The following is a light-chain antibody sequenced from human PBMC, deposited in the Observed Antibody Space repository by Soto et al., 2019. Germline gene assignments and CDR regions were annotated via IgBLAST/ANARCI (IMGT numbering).Light chain of an antibody. V-gene: IGLV2-14*01. Sequence: QSALTQPASVSGSPGQSITISCTGTSSDVGGYNYVSWYQQHPGKAPKLMIYDVSNRPSGVSNRFSGSKSGNTASLTISGLQAEDEADDYCSAYTSSSTLYGFGTGTQLTVL. CDR2: DVS. J-gene: IGLJ1*01. CDR1: SSDVGGYNY. CDR3: SAYTSSSTLYG.